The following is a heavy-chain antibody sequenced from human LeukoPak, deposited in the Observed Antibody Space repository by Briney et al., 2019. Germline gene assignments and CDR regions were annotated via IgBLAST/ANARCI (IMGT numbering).Heavy chain of an antibody. V-gene: IGHV1-2*02. Sequence: ASVKVSCKASGYTFTGYYVHWVRQAPGQGPEWMGWINPNSGGTNYAQKFQGRVTMTRDTSISTAYMELSRLRSDDTAVYYCAREGYDHNWFDPWGQGTLVTVSS. D-gene: IGHD3-3*01. CDR3: AREGYDHNWFDP. J-gene: IGHJ5*02. CDR2: INPNSGGT. CDR1: GYTFTGYY.